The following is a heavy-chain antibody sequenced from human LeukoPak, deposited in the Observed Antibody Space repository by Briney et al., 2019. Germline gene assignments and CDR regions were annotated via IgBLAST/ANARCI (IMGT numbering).Heavy chain of an antibody. CDR2: IYYTGST. J-gene: IGHJ6*03. D-gene: IGHD4-23*01. CDR3: ARLHYGGNYGYYYYYMDV. Sequence: SETLSLTCTVSGGSISSSSYYWGWIRQPPVKGLEWIGSIYYTGSTYYNPSLKSRVTISVDTSKNQFSLKLSSVTAADTAVYYCARLHYGGNYGYYYYYMDVWGKGTTVTISS. CDR1: GGSISSSSYY. V-gene: IGHV4-39*01.